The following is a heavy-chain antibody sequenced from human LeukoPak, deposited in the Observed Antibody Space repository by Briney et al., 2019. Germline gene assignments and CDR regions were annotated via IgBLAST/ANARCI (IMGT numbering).Heavy chain of an antibody. CDR1: GFTFSDYY. Sequence: GGSLRLSCAASGFTFSDYYMSWIRQAPGKGLEWVSYISSSGSSIYYADSVKGRFTISRDNAKNSLYLQMNSLRAEDTALYYCARSSWEYYYYYYMDVWGKGTTVTVSS. J-gene: IGHJ6*03. CDR3: ARSSWEYYYYYYMDV. CDR2: ISSSGSSI. V-gene: IGHV3-11*01. D-gene: IGHD6-13*01.